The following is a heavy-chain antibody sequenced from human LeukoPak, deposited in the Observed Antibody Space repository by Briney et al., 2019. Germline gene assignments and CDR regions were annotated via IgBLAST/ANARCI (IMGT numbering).Heavy chain of an antibody. D-gene: IGHD4-17*01. V-gene: IGHV5-51*01. J-gene: IGHJ4*02. CDR2: VYPDDSDT. CDR1: GYKFSNYW. Sequence: GESLKISCQGSGYKFSNYWVGWVRQMPGKGLEWMGIVYPDDSDTRYSPSFQGQVTVSADKSISTAYLQWNSLKASDTAMYYCARAYGATEFFEYWGQGSRVTVSS. CDR3: ARAYGATEFFEY.